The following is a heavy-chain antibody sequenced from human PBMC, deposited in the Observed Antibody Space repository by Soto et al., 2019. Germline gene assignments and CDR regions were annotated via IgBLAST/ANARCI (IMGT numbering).Heavy chain of an antibody. CDR3: ARPETRRVFGVGAYDY. Sequence: PGGSLRLSCAASGFTFSSYAMHWFRQAPGKGLEWVAVISYDGSNKYYADSVKGRFTISRDNSKNTLYLQMNSLRAEDTAVYYCARPETRRVFGVGAYDYWGQGTLVTVSS. D-gene: IGHD3-3*01. CDR1: GFTFSSYA. J-gene: IGHJ4*01. CDR2: ISYDGSNK. V-gene: IGHV3-30-3*01.